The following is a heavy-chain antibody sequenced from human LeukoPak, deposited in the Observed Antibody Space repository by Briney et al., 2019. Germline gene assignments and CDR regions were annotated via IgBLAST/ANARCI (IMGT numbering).Heavy chain of an antibody. D-gene: IGHD2-15*01. CDR1: GYTFTSYY. V-gene: IGHV1-46*01. CDR2: INPSGGST. Sequence: ASVKVSCKASGYTFTSYYMHWVRQAPGQGLEWMGIINPSGGSTSYAQKFQGRVTMTRDTSISTAYMELSRLRSDDTAVYYCARGGGSYYFDYWGQGTLVTVSS. CDR3: ARGGGSYYFDY. J-gene: IGHJ4*02.